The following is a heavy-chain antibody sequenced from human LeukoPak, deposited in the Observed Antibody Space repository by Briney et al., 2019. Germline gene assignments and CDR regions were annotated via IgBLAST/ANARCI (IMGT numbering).Heavy chain of an antibody. D-gene: IGHD3-16*01. CDR1: GYTFTSYY. V-gene: IGHV1-46*01. CDR3: AREEDGGTFDY. CDR2: IKPSGGPT. Sequence: ASVKVSCTASGYTFTSYYMHWVRQAPGQGLEWMGIIKPSGGPTSYAQKFQGRVTMTRDTSTSTVFMELSSLRSEDTALYYCAREEDGGTFDYWGQGTLVTVSS. J-gene: IGHJ4*02.